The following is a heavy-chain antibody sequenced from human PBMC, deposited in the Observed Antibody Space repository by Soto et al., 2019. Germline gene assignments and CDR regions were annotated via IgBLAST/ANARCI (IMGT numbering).Heavy chain of an antibody. J-gene: IGHJ4*02. CDR2: INHSGST. CDR1: GGSFSGYY. Sequence: QVPLQQWGAGLLKPSETLSLTCAVYGGSFSGYYWTWIRQPPGTGLEWIGEINHSGSTNYNPSLKSRVTISVDTSKNQFSLKLTSVTAADTAVYYCARDKITGLLDYWGQGTLVTVSS. D-gene: IGHD2-8*02. V-gene: IGHV4-34*01. CDR3: ARDKITGLLDY.